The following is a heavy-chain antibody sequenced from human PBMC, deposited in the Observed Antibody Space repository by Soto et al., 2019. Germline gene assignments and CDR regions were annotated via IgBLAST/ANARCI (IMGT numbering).Heavy chain of an antibody. D-gene: IGHD3-10*01. CDR2: INHSGST. CDR1: GGSFSGYY. J-gene: IGHJ4*02. Sequence: QVQLQQWGAGLLKPSETLSLTCAVYGGSFSGYYWSWIRQPPGKGLEWIGEINHSGSTIYNPSLESRVTISVATSKNQFSLKLSSVTAADTAVYYCARVQWFGKDGRYWGQGTLVTVSS. V-gene: IGHV4-34*02. CDR3: ARVQWFGKDGRY.